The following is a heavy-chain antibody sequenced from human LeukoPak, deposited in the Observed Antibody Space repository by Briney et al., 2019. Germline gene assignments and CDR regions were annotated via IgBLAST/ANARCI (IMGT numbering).Heavy chain of an antibody. CDR2: IKQDGSEK. Sequence: GGSLRLSCAASGFTFSSYWMSWVRQAPGKGLEWVANIKQDGSEKYYVDSVKGRFTISRDNAKNSLYLQMNSLRAEDTAVYYCARDDYGSGSYGWGLMDVWGKGTTVTVSS. D-gene: IGHD3-10*01. J-gene: IGHJ6*03. CDR3: ARDDYGSGSYGWGLMDV. CDR1: GFTFSSYW. V-gene: IGHV3-7*01.